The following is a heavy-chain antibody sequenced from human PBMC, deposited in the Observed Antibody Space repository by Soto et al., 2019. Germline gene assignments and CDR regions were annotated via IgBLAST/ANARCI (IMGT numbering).Heavy chain of an antibody. Sequence: PGGSLRLSCAASGFTFSSYGMHWVRQAPGKGLEWVAVISYDGSNKYYADSVKGRFTISRDNSKNTLYLQMNSLRAEDTAVYYCAKGDVDTAMAFDYWGQGT. D-gene: IGHD5-18*01. CDR3: AKGDVDTAMAFDY. CDR1: GFTFSSYG. CDR2: ISYDGSNK. V-gene: IGHV3-30*18. J-gene: IGHJ4*02.